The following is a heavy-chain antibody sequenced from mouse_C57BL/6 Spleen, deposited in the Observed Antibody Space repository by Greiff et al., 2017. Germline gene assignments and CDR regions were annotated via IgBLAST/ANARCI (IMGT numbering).Heavy chain of an antibody. D-gene: IGHD1-1*01. CDR3: ATSCYGSSYDWFAY. Sequence: VQLQQSGAELMKPGASVKLSCKATGYTFTGYWIEWVKQRPGHGLEWIGENLPGSGSTNYNEKFKGKATFTADTSSNTAYMQLSSLTTEDSAIYYCATSCYGSSYDWFAYWGQGTLVTVSA. J-gene: IGHJ3*01. CDR1: GYTFTGYW. V-gene: IGHV1-9*01. CDR2: NLPGSGST.